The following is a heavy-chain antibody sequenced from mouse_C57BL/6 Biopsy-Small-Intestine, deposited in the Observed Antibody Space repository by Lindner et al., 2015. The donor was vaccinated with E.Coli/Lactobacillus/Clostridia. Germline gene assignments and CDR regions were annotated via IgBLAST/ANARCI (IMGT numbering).Heavy chain of an antibody. J-gene: IGHJ1*03. CDR3: AGYYSNFLTYWYFDV. V-gene: IGHV1-9*01. Sequence: VQLQESGAELMKPGASVKVSCKATGYTFTGYWIEWIKQRPGHGLEWIGEILPGSGSTKYNEKFKGKATFTADTSSNTAYMQLSSLTTEDSAIYYCAGYYSNFLTYWYFDVWGTGTTVTVSS. CDR2: ILPGSGST. D-gene: IGHD2-5*01. CDR1: GYTFTGYW.